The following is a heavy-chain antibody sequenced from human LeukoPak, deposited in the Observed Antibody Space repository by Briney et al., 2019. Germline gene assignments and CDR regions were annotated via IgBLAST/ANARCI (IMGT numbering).Heavy chain of an antibody. D-gene: IGHD3-9*01. CDR3: AKWGDYDILTGYYDPDY. V-gene: IGHV3-23*01. J-gene: IGHJ4*02. CDR1: GFTVTNYA. CDR2: ISGRDDST. Sequence: GASLRLSCAASGFTVTNYAMYWVRQAPGKGLEWVSAISGRDDSTYYADSVKGRVTISRDTSKNTLFLQMNSLRAEDTAVYYCAKWGDYDILTGYYDPDYWGQGTLVTVSS.